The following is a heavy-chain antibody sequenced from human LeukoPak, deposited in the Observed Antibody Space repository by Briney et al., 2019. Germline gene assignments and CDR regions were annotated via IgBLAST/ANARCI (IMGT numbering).Heavy chain of an antibody. CDR1: GFTFSSYG. V-gene: IGHV3-33*01. CDR3: ARVRGYSYGYLDY. Sequence: GGSLRLSCAASGFTFSSYGMHWVRQAPGKGLEWVAVIWYDGSNKYYAESVKGRFTISRDNSKNTLYLQMNSLRAEDTAVYYCARVRGYSYGYLDYWGQGTLVTVSS. J-gene: IGHJ4*02. D-gene: IGHD5-18*01. CDR2: IWYDGSNK.